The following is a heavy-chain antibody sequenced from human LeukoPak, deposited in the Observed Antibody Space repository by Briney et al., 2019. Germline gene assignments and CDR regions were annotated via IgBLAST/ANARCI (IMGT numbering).Heavy chain of an antibody. CDR3: ARAEVGFPFDY. V-gene: IGHV4-39*01. D-gene: IGHD1-14*01. Sequence: SETLPLTCTVSGGSISSSSYYWGWIRQPPGKGLEWIGSIYYSGSTYYNPSLKSRVTISVDTSRNQFSLKLSSVTAADTAVYYCARAEVGFPFDYWGQGTLVTVSS. CDR2: IYYSGST. J-gene: IGHJ4*02. CDR1: GGSISSSSYY.